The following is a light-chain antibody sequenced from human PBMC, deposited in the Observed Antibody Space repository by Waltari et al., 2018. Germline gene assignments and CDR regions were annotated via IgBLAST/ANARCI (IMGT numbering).Light chain of an antibody. V-gene: IGLV2-8*01. CDR1: SRDFGTYNY. CDR3: SSYAGSNNFDV. CDR2: EVS. Sequence: QSALTQPPSAAGSPGQSVTISCTGTSRDFGTYNYVSYYQQHPANASKLMIYEVSKRPSGVPDRFSGSKSGNTASLTVSGLQAEDEADYYCSSYAGSNNFDVFGTGTKVTVL. J-gene: IGLJ1*01.